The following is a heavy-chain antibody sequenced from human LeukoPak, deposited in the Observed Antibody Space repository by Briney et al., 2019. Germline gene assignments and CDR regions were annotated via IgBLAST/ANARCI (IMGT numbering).Heavy chain of an antibody. D-gene: IGHD3-3*01. V-gene: IGHV4-31*01. CDR2: IYYSGST. J-gene: IGHJ3*02. CDR1: GGSISSGGYY. CDR3: ARADATGGRFHAFDI. Sequence: TLSLTCTVSGGSISSGGYYWSWIRQHPGKGLEWIGYIYYSGSTYYNPSLKSQVTISVDTPKIQFSLKLSSVTAADTAVYYCARADATGGRFHAFDIWGQGTMVTVSS.